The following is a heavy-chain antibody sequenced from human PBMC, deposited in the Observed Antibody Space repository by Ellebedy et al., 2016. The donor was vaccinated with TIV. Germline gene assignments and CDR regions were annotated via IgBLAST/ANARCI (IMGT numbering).Heavy chain of an antibody. CDR1: GYIFGDYA. V-gene: IGHV1-3*01. J-gene: IGHJ1*01. D-gene: IGHD3-3*01. CDR3: ARGDRITIFGVVIIGPEYFQH. CDR2: INVGNGKT. Sequence: ASVKVSCKASGYIFGDYALHWVTQAPGQRLEWMGWINVGNGKTDYSQKFQGRVTFTRDTSANTAYMELSSLRSEDTAVYYCARGDRITIFGVVIIGPEYFQHWGQGTLVTVSS.